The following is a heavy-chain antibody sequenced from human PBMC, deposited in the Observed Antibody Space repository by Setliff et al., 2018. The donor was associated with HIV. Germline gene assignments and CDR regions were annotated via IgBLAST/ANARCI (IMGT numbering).Heavy chain of an antibody. CDR1: GGSISSSGPGYY. J-gene: IGHJ4*02. D-gene: IGHD3-3*01. CDR2: VYYSGGT. Sequence: SETLSLTCTVSGGSISSSGPGYYWGWVRQAPGGGLEWIGSVYYSGGTYYNPSLKSRVTISLDTSKNQLSLRLTSMTAADTAVYYCARSKPDTIFGVVIFDYWGQGKMVTVSS. CDR3: ARSKPDTIFGVVIFDY. V-gene: IGHV4-39*01.